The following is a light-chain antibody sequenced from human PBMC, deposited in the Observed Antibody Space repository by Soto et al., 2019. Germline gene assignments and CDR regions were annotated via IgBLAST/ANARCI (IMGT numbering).Light chain of an antibody. V-gene: IGKV3-20*01. CDR1: QSVSSSY. Sequence: EIVLTQSPGTLSLSPGERATLSCRASQSVSSSYLAWYQQKPGQAPRHLIYGASSRATGIPDRFSGSGSGTDCTLTITRLEPEDFAVYYCQHYRSSFGGGTRVEIK. CDR2: GAS. CDR3: QHYRSS. J-gene: IGKJ4*01.